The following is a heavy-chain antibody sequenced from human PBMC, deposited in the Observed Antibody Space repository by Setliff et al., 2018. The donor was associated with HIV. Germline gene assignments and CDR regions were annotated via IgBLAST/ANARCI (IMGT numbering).Heavy chain of an antibody. D-gene: IGHD5-12*01. V-gene: IGHV1-3*01. CDR3: ARVGNNRLQFFDH. CDR2: INAGNGNR. Sequence: ASVKVSCKASGYTFIDYFIHWVRQAPGQGPEWMARINAGNGNREYSPKFQGRVTITADTSASTMYMELSSLRSEDTAVYYCARVGNNRLQFFDHWGQGTLVTVSS. J-gene: IGHJ4*02. CDR1: GYTFIDYF.